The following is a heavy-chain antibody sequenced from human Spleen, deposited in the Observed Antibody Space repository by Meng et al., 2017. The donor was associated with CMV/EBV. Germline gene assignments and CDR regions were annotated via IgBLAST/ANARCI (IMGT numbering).Heavy chain of an antibody. V-gene: IGHV3-30-3*01. CDR3: ARELGYCSSTSCQDAFDI. J-gene: IGHJ3*02. D-gene: IGHD2-2*01. Sequence: TFSSYATHWVRQAPGKGLEWVAVISYDGSNKYYADSVKGRFTISRDNSKNTLYLQMNSLRAEDTAVYYCARELGYCSSTSCQDAFDIWGQGTMVTVSS. CDR1: TFSSYA. CDR2: ISYDGSNK.